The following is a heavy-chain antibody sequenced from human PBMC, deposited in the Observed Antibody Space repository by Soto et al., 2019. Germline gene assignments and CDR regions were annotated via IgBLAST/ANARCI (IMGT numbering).Heavy chain of an antibody. CDR1: GCSISSSSYY. CDR3: ARHLFSSGWYLI. J-gene: IGHJ3*02. V-gene: IGHV4-39*01. D-gene: IGHD6-19*01. CDR2: IYYSGST. Sequence: SETLSLTCTFSGCSISSSSYYWGWIRQPPGKGLEWIGSIYYSGSTYYNPSLKSRVTISVDTSKNQFSLKLSSVTAADTAVYYCARHLFSSGWYLIWGQGTMVTVSS.